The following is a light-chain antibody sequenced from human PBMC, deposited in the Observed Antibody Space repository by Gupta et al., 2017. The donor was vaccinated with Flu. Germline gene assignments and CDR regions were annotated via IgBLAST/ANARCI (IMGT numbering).Light chain of an antibody. CDR3: QVWDINDVGV. V-gene: IGLV3-21*02. Sequence: SYVLTQSPSVSVAPGQTASIACGGDNIGKKNVHWYQQKPGQAPVLVVYDDVDRPSGIPERFSGSNSGSTATLTSSRVEAGDEADYYCQVWDINDVGVFGGGTKLAVL. CDR2: DDV. CDR1: NIGKKN. J-gene: IGLJ3*02.